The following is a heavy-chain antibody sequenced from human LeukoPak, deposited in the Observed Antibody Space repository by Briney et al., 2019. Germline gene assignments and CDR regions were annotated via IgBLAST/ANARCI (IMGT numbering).Heavy chain of an antibody. Sequence: SETLSLTCTVSGGSISSYYWSWIRQPPGKGLEWIGYIYYSGSTNYNPSLKSRVTISVDTSKNQFSLKLSSVTAADTAVYYCARGSYGGSRTNRFDPWGQGTLVTVSS. D-gene: IGHD5-18*01. CDR3: ARGSYGGSRTNRFDP. CDR1: GGSISSYY. J-gene: IGHJ5*02. CDR2: IYYSGST. V-gene: IGHV4-59*01.